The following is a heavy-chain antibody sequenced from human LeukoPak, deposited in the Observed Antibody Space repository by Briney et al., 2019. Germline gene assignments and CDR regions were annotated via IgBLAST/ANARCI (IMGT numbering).Heavy chain of an antibody. J-gene: IGHJ4*02. Sequence: GGSLRLSCAASGFTFNIYEMNWVRQAPGKGLEWVSYISSSGTTLYYADSVKGRFTISRDNAKNSLYLQMNSLRAEDTAVYYCARETDSTLFDYWGQGTLVTVSS. CDR1: GFTFNIYE. CDR3: ARETDSTLFDY. V-gene: IGHV3-48*03. D-gene: IGHD2-2*01. CDR2: ISSSGTTL.